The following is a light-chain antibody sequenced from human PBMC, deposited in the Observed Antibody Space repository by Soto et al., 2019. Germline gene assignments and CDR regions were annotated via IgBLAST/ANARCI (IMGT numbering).Light chain of an antibody. Sequence: EILLTRSPSTLSVSPGERATLSCRASQSVSSHLAWYQQKPGQAPRVLIYGASTRATGSPARFSGSGSGTEFTLTISSLQSEDFVAYFCQQYDIWPWTFGQGTKVDIK. CDR3: QQYDIWPWT. CDR1: QSVSSH. V-gene: IGKV3-15*01. J-gene: IGKJ1*01. CDR2: GAS.